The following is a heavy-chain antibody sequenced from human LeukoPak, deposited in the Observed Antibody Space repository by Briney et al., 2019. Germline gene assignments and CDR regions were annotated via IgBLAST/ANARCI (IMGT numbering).Heavy chain of an antibody. D-gene: IGHD2-2*01. CDR2: IYYSGST. CDR1: GGSISSYY. Sequence: SETLSLTCTVSGGSISSYYWSWIRQPPGKGLEWIGYIYYSGSTNYNPSLKSRVTISVDTSKNQFSLKLSSVTAADTAVYYCASPFYCSSTSCRDYWGQGTLVTVSS. J-gene: IGHJ4*02. CDR3: ASPFYCSSTSCRDY. V-gene: IGHV4-59*01.